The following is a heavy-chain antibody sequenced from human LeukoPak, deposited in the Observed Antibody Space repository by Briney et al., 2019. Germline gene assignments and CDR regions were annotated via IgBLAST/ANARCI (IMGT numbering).Heavy chain of an antibody. CDR2: ISRSGSTI. D-gene: IGHD5-18*01. Sequence: GGSLRLSCAASGFIFSSSEMNWVRQAPGKGLEWVSYISRSGSTIYYADSVKGRFTISRDNAKNSLYLQMNSLRAEDTAVYYCARVDTPEHTYGSSHWGQGTLVTVSS. V-gene: IGHV3-48*03. J-gene: IGHJ4*02. CDR3: ARVDTPEHTYGSSH. CDR1: GFIFSSSE.